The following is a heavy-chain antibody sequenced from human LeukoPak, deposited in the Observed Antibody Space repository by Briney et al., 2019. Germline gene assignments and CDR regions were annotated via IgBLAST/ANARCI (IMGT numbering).Heavy chain of an antibody. CDR2: IYSAGST. CDR3: AREGGSGSYGYDY. Sequence: GGSLRLSCAASGFTVSTNYTSWVRQPPGKGLEWVSVIYSAGSTYYADSVKGRFTISRDNSKNTVYLQMNSLRPDDTAVYYCAREGGSGSYGYDYWGQGTLVTVSS. V-gene: IGHV3-66*02. CDR1: GFTVSTNY. D-gene: IGHD3-10*01. J-gene: IGHJ4*02.